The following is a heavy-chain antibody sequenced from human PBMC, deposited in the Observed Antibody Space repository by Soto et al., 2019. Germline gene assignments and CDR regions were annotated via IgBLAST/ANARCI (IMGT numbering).Heavy chain of an antibody. J-gene: IGHJ4*01. CDR1: GFTLSTYA. D-gene: IGHD5-12*01. Sequence: ASVKVSCKTSGFTLSTYAMHWVRQAPGQRPEWMGWIAAANGKTDYSEKFQDRVTLTSDTSTNTVYMDLTSLRSEDTAVYYCVRGNTGYDYGFFEYWG. CDR3: VRGNTGYDYGFFEY. CDR2: IAAANGKT. V-gene: IGHV1-3*01.